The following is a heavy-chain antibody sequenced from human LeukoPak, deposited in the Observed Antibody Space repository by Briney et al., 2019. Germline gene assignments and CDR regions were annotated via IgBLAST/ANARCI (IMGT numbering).Heavy chain of an antibody. J-gene: IGHJ5*01. CDR1: GFTFYMYA. CDR2: MCGTAGCT. V-gene: IGHV3-23*01. CDR3: AKDRPNFHENSGHYYRRDGDS. D-gene: IGHD3-22*01. Sequence: GGSLRLSCQASGFTFYMYAMGWVRQAPGKGLEWVASMCGTAGCTFYPDSVKGRFTISRDNSKNVLYLRMNSLTAEHTAIYYCAKDRPNFHENSGHYYRRDGDSWGQGTLVTVSS.